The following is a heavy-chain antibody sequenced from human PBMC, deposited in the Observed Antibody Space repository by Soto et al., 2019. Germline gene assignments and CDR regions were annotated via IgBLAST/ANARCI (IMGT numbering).Heavy chain of an antibody. CDR2: IYPGDSDT. D-gene: IGHD3-10*01. V-gene: IGHV5-51*01. J-gene: IGHJ6*02. CDR3: AGRYQPGSGGYYYGMDV. CDR1: GYSFTSYW. Sequence: PGESLKISCKGPGYSFTSYWIGWVRQMPGKGLEWMGIIYPGDSDTRYSPSFQGQVTISADKSISTAYLQWSSLKASDTAMYYCAGRYQPGSGGYYYGMDVWGQGTTVTVSS.